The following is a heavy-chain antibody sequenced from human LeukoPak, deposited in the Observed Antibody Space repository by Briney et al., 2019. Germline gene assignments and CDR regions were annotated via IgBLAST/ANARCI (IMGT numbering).Heavy chain of an antibody. CDR1: GGSISSDY. D-gene: IGHD3-22*01. J-gene: IGHJ3*02. CDR3: ARRRDYYDSRGYYAFDI. Sequence: SETLSLTCNVSGGSISSDYWTWIRQPPGKGLEWIGNIYYSGSTNYNPSLKSRVTISVDTSRNQFSLKLNSVTAADTAVYYCARRRDYYDSRGYYAFDIWDLGTMVTVSS. V-gene: IGHV4-59*01. CDR2: IYYSGST.